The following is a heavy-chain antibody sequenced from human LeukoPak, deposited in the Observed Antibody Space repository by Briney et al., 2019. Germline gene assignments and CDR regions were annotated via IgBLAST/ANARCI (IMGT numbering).Heavy chain of an antibody. J-gene: IGHJ4*02. CDR2: IYSGGST. D-gene: IGHD1-1*01. Sequence: PSETLSLTCTVSGGSISSSSYYWGWIRQPPGKGLEWVSVIYSGGSTYYADSVKGRFTISRDNSKNTLYLQMNSLRAEDTAVYYCASEGTHWGQGTLVTVSS. CDR1: GGSISSSSYY. CDR3: ASEGTH. V-gene: IGHV3-66*01.